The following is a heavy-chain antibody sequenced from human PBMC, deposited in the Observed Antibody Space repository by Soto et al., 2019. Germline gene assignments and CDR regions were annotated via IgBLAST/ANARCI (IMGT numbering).Heavy chain of an antibody. V-gene: IGHV4-34*01. Sequence: SETLSLTCSVSGGSISSYDWSWIRQPPGKGLEWIGEINHSGSTNYNPSLKSRVTISVDTSKNQFSLKLSSVTAADTAVYYCAGGTNWFDPWSQGTLVTVSS. J-gene: IGHJ5*02. CDR2: INHSGST. CDR1: GGSISSYD. CDR3: AGGTNWFDP.